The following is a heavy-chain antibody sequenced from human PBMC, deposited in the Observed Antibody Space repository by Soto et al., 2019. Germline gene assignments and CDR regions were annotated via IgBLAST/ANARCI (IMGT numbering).Heavy chain of an antibody. CDR2: IIPIFGTA. D-gene: IGHD3-22*01. Sequence: SVKVSCKASGGTFSSYAIDWVRQAPGQGFEWMGGIIPIFGTANYAQKFQGRITITADESTSTAYMELRSLRSEDTATYYCARGVHYDTSGYYYCYWGQGTLVTVSS. V-gene: IGHV1-69*13. CDR3: ARGVHYDTSGYYYCY. J-gene: IGHJ4*02. CDR1: GGTFSSYA.